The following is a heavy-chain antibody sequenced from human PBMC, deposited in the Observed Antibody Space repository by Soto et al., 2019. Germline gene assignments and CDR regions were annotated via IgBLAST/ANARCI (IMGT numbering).Heavy chain of an antibody. Sequence: ASVKVSCKASGGTFSSYTISWVRQAPGQGLEWMGRIIPILGIANYAQKFQGRVTITADKSTSTAYMELSSLRSEDTAVYYCARVVSSTSCYGGCYYYGMDVWGQGTTVHRLL. J-gene: IGHJ6*02. CDR3: ARVVSSTSCYGGCYYYGMDV. V-gene: IGHV1-69*02. D-gene: IGHD2-2*01. CDR1: GGTFSSYT. CDR2: IIPILGIA.